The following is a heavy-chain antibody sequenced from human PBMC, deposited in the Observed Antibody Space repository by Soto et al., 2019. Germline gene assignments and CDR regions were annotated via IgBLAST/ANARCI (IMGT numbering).Heavy chain of an antibody. V-gene: IGHV3-23*01. CDR3: VKFRGRAYPYYYMDV. D-gene: IGHD3-10*01. CDR1: GFTFRTVG. CDR2: GGSGGSR. Sequence: DVQLLESGGGLVQWGGSLRLSCLNSGFTFRTVGMTWVRQAPGKGLEWVSYGGSGGSRYYAESVKGRFTISRDNSKNNLSLEMNSLRAEDTATYYCVKFRGRAYPYYYMDVWGKGTTVTVSS. J-gene: IGHJ6*03.